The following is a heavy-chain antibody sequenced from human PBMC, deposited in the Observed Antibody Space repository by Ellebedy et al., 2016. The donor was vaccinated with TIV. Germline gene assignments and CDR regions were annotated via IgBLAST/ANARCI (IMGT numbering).Heavy chain of an antibody. J-gene: IGHJ6*02. CDR1: GFTFSSYS. CDR2: ISSSSGYR. D-gene: IGHD4/OR15-4a*01. V-gene: IGHV3-21*01. Sequence: GESLKISCAASGFTFSSYSMNWVRQAPGKGLEWVSSISSSSGYRYYADSVKGRVTISRDNAKNSLYLQMNSLRAEDTAVYYCARVYGDYRMDVWGQGTTVTVSS. CDR3: ARVYGDYRMDV.